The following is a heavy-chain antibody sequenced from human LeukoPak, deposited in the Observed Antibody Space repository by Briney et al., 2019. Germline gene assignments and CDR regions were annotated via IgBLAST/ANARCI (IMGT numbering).Heavy chain of an antibody. CDR1: GVSFSGYY. D-gene: IGHD3-16*02. V-gene: IGHV4-34*01. CDR3: ARQVMITFGGVIGHFDY. Sequence: SETLSLTCAVYGVSFSGYYWSWLRQPPGKGLEWIGEINHSGSTNYNPSLKSRVTISVDTSENQFSLKLSSVTAADTAVYYCARQVMITFGGVIGHFDYWGQGTLVTVSS. J-gene: IGHJ4*02. CDR2: INHSGST.